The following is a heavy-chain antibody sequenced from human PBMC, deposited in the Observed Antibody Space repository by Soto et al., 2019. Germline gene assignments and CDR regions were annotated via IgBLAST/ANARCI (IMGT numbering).Heavy chain of an antibody. D-gene: IGHD3-10*01. Sequence: SETLSLTCTVSGGSISSYYWSWIRQPPGKGLGWIGYIYYSGSTNYNPSLKSRVTISVDTSKNQFSLKLSSVTAADTAVYYCARYGLGSYYIRRDYYYMDVWGKGTTVTVSS. J-gene: IGHJ6*03. CDR3: ARYGLGSYYIRRDYYYMDV. CDR1: GGSISSYY. V-gene: IGHV4-59*08. CDR2: IYYSGST.